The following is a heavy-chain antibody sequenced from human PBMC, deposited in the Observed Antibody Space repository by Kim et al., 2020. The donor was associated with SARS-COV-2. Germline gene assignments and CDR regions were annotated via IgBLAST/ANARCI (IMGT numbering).Heavy chain of an antibody. CDR2: ISVDGKNR. CDR1: GFSFDNAH. J-gene: IGHJ4*01. V-gene: IGHV3-33*01. D-gene: IGHD6-19*01. Sequence: GVSLRLSCVGSGFSFDNAHMHWVRQAPGKGLVWVALISVDGKNRFYVDSVKGRFTTSRDNVQNTMYLQMDSLREEDTAVYYCAREGHSSGRAGSFVDWG. CDR3: AREGHSSGRAGSFVD.